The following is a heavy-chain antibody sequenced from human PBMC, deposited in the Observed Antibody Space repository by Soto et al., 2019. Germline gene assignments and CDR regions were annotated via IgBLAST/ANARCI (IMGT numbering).Heavy chain of an antibody. J-gene: IGHJ6*02. CDR1: GFTFSNYA. CDR2: ISYDGNNE. V-gene: IGHV3-30-3*01. CDR3: AKALGGYGYYYGMDV. Sequence: QVQLVESGGGVVQPGRSLRLSCAASGFTFSNYAMHWVRQVPGKGLEWVSVISYDGNNEYYADSVKGRFTISRDDSKNTLYLQMNSLRAEDTAVYYCAKALGGYGYYYGMDVWGQGTTVTVSS. D-gene: IGHD5-18*01.